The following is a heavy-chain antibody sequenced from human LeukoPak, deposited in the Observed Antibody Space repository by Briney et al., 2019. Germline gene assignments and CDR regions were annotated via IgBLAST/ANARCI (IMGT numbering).Heavy chain of an antibody. D-gene: IGHD5-18*01. V-gene: IGHV3-23*01. CDR2: ISSKGDTT. Sequence: GGSLRLSCAASGFTFSSSGMSWVRQAPGKGLGWVSDISSKGDTTYYAESVKGRFTISRDNSKNTLHLQMNSLRAEDTAVYYCAKAERGYSYGYFGDYWGQGTLVTVSS. CDR3: AKAERGYSYGYFGDY. J-gene: IGHJ4*02. CDR1: GFTFSSSG.